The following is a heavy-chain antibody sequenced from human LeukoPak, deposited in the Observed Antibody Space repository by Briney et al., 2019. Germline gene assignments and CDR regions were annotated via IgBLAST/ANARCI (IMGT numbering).Heavy chain of an antibody. CDR2: ISGSGGST. Sequence: PGGSLRLSCAASGFTFSSYAMSWVRQAPGKGLEWVSAISGSGGSTYYADSVKGRFTISRDNSKNTLFLLMNSLRAEDTAVYYCARAGGGGYYYSYGMDVWGQGTTVTVSS. CDR3: ARAGGGGYYYSYGMDV. CDR1: GFTFSSYA. J-gene: IGHJ6*02. V-gene: IGHV3-23*01. D-gene: IGHD3-16*01.